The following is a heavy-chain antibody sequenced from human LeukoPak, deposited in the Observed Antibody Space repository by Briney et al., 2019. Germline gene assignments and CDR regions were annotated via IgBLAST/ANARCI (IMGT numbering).Heavy chain of an antibody. CDR3: ARGGQGDGYSADEAFDI. CDR1: GDSVSSNSAA. CDR2: TYYRSKWYN. V-gene: IGHV6-1*01. D-gene: IGHD5-24*01. Sequence: SQTLSLTCAISGDSVSSNSAAWNWIRQSPSTGLEWLGRTYYRSKWYNDYAGSVKSRITINPDTSKNQFSLQVNSVTPEDTAVYYCARGGQGDGYSADEAFDIWGQGTMATVSS. J-gene: IGHJ3*02.